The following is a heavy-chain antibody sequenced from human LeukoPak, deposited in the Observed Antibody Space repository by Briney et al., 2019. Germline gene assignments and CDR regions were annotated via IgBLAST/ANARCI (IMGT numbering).Heavy chain of an antibody. Sequence: ASVKVSCKASGYTFTGYYMHWVRQAPGQGLEWMGWINPNSGGTNYAQKFQGRVTMTRDTSISTAYMELSRLRSDDTAVYYCARGYSSGWYMGWFDPWGQGTLVTVSS. V-gene: IGHV1-2*02. CDR3: ARGYSSGWYMGWFDP. CDR2: INPNSGGT. CDR1: GYTFTGYY. J-gene: IGHJ5*02. D-gene: IGHD6-19*01.